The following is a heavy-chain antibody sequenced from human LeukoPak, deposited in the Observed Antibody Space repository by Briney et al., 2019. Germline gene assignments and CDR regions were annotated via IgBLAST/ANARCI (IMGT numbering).Heavy chain of an antibody. Sequence: SETLSLTCAVYGGSFSGYYWSWIRQPPGKGLEWIGEINHSGSTNYNPSLKSRVTISVDTSKNQFSLKLSSVTAADTAVYYCARVGGPIYGSALDYWGQGTLVTVSS. D-gene: IGHD3-10*01. J-gene: IGHJ4*02. V-gene: IGHV4-34*01. CDR1: GGSFSGYY. CDR2: INHSGST. CDR3: ARVGGPIYGSALDY.